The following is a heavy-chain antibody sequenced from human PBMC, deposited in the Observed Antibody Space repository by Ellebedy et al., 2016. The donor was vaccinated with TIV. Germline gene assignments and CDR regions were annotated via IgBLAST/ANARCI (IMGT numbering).Heavy chain of an antibody. J-gene: IGHJ4*02. D-gene: IGHD3-22*01. Sequence: PGGSLRLSCAASGFRFGDYYMTWIRQAPGKGLEWISFISIDGGATYYSDSVKGRFTISRDNAAQSLYLQINNLRAEDTAVYYCARTDDSSGYGGYWGQGTLVTVSS. CDR1: GFRFGDYY. V-gene: IGHV3-11*01. CDR3: ARTDDSSGYGGY. CDR2: ISIDGGAT.